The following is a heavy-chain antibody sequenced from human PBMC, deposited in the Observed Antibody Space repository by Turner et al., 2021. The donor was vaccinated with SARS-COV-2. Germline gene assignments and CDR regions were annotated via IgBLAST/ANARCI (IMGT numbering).Heavy chain of an antibody. CDR3: ARDDLDPDYGFHFDY. J-gene: IGHJ4*02. D-gene: IGHD4-17*01. CDR2: IWYVGSNK. Sequence: QVQLVESGGGVVQPGRSLRLSCAASGFTFSSYGMHWVRQAPGKGLEWVAVIWYVGSNKYYADSVKGRFTISRDNSKNTLYLQMNSLRAEDTAVYYCARDDLDPDYGFHFDYWGQGTLVTVSS. CDR1: GFTFSSYG. V-gene: IGHV3-33*01.